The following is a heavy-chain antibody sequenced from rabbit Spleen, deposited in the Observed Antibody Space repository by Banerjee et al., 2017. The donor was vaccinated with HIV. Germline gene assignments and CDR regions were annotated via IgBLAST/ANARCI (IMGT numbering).Heavy chain of an antibody. CDR1: GFSFSSSYY. CDR2: IYADRSGST. V-gene: IGHV1S40*01. D-gene: IGHD8-1*01. Sequence: QSLEESGGDLVKPEGSLTLTCTASGFSFSSSYYMCWVRQAPGKGLECIACIYADRSGSTYFASWAKGRFTISKATSTTVTLQMTSLTAADTATYFCARDSGSSFSSYGMDLWGQGTLVTVS. J-gene: IGHJ6*01. CDR3: ARDSGSSFSSYGMDL.